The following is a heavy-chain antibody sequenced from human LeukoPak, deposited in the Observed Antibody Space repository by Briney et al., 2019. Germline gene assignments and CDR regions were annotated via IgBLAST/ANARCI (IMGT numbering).Heavy chain of an antibody. CDR3: AKDISGSFATDY. Sequence: QPGGSLRLSCVASGFTFSSFAMHWVRQAPGKGLEWVAVISNDGNEKYYADSVKGRITVSRDNSENTLFLQMNSLRPDDTAFYYCAKDISGSFATDYWGQGTLVTVSS. J-gene: IGHJ4*02. CDR2: ISNDGNEK. V-gene: IGHV3-30-3*01. CDR1: GFTFSSFA. D-gene: IGHD1-26*01.